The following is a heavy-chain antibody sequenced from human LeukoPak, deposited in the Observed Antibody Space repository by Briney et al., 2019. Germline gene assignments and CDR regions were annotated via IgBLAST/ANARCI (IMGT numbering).Heavy chain of an antibody. J-gene: IGHJ4*02. V-gene: IGHV4-61*02. D-gene: IGHD3-22*01. Sequence: SQTLSLTCTVSGGSISSGSYYWSWIRQPAGKGLEWIGRIYTSGSTNYNPSLKSRVTISVDTSKNQFSLKLSSVTAADTAVYYYARARYDSSGYRFDYWGQGTLVTVSS. CDR1: GGSISSGSYY. CDR3: ARARYDSSGYRFDY. CDR2: IYTSGST.